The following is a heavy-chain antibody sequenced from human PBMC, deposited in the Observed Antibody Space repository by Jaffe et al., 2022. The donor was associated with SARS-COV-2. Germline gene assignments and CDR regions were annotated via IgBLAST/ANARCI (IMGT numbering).Heavy chain of an antibody. CDR2: IYYSGST. J-gene: IGHJ6*02. V-gene: IGHV4-31*03. D-gene: IGHD6-6*01. Sequence: QVQLQESGPGLVKPSQTLSLTCTVSGGSISSGGYYWSWIRQHPGKGLEWIGYIYYSGSTYYNPSLKSRVTISVDTSKNQFSLKLSSVTAADTAVYYCARDPAGSSSSRGENYYYGMDVWGQGTTVTVSS. CDR3: ARDPAGSSSSRGENYYYGMDV. CDR1: GGSISSGGYY.